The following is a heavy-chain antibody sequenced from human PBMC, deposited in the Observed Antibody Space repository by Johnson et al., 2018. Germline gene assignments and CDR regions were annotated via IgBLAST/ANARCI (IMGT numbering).Heavy chain of an antibody. CDR2: SSTAISYI. V-gene: IGHV3-21*01. J-gene: IGHJ1*01. CDR1: GFTFSSYS. Sequence: VQLVESGGGLVKPGGSLRLSCAASGFTFSSYSMNWVRQAPGKGLEWVSSSSTAISYIYYADSVKGRFTISRDNAKNSLYLQMNSLGAEDTAVYYCARATYYYDSSGEVEYFQHWGQGTLVTVSS. D-gene: IGHD3-22*01. CDR3: ARATYYYDSSGEVEYFQH.